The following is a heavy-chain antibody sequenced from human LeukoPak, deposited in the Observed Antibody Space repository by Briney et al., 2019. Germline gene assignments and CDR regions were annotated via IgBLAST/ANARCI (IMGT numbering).Heavy chain of an antibody. CDR2: ISSSSSTI. CDR1: GFTFSSYS. J-gene: IGHJ4*02. V-gene: IGHV3-48*01. Sequence: GGSLRLSCAASGFTFSSYSMNWVRQAPGKGLEWVSYISSSSSTIYYADSVKGRFTISRDNAKNSLYLQMNSLRAEDTAVYYCARDMELWLLISAPDFDYWGQGTLVTVSS. CDR3: ARDMELWLLISAPDFDY. D-gene: IGHD5-18*01.